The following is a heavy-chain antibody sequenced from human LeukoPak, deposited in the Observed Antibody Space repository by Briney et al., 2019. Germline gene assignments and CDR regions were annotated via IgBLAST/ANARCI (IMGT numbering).Heavy chain of an antibody. D-gene: IGHD3-22*01. J-gene: IGHJ4*02. CDR3: AKDNGGEQKYYYDSSGPFDY. CDR1: GFTFSSYW. V-gene: IGHV3-74*01. CDR2: INTDGSST. Sequence: GGSLRLSCAASGFTFSSYWMHWVRQAPGKGLVWVSRINTDGSSTNYADSVKGRFTISRDNAKNSLYLQMNSLRAEDTALYYCAKDNGGEQKYYYDSSGPFDYWGQGTLVTVSS.